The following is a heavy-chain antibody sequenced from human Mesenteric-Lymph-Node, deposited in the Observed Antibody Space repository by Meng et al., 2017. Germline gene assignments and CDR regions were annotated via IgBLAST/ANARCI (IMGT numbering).Heavy chain of an antibody. Sequence: ASVKVSCKASGYTFTANYIHWVRQAPGQGLEWMGWIYPDSGDTNYAQEFQGRVTMTRDTSISTAYMELTSLISDDTAVYYCATLPLGSGTYSTFWGQGTLVTVSS. D-gene: IGHD3-10*01. J-gene: IGHJ4*02. V-gene: IGHV1-2*02. CDR2: IYPDSGDT. CDR3: ATLPLGSGTYSTF. CDR1: GYTFTANY.